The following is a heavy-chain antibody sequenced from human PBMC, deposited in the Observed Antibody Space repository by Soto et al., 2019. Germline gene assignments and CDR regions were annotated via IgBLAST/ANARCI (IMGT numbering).Heavy chain of an antibody. CDR2: IIPNFDTP. CDR1: GDSFNTFA. Sequence: QVQVVQSGAEVKKPGSSVKLSCKASGDSFNTFAVTWVRQAPGQGLEWMGGIIPNFDTPNYAQKFQGRVTIIADKSTSTPYMELSSLRSEDTAVYYCARTYYDSSGYYLWYFDYWGQGTLVTVSS. J-gene: IGHJ4*02. D-gene: IGHD3-22*01. CDR3: ARTYYDSSGYYLWYFDY. V-gene: IGHV1-69*06.